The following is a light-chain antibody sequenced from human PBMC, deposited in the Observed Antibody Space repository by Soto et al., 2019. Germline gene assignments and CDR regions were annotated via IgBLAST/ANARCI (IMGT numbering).Light chain of an antibody. Sequence: EIVLTQSPATLSSSPGERATLSCRASQSVSTYLAWYRQRPGQAPRLLIYDASYRSTDIPPRFSGSGSGTDLTLTISSLEPEAFAVYYCQHRRSWHPTITFGQGTRLDI. CDR1: QSVSTY. J-gene: IGKJ5*01. CDR2: DAS. CDR3: QHRRSWHPTIT. V-gene: IGKV3-11*01.